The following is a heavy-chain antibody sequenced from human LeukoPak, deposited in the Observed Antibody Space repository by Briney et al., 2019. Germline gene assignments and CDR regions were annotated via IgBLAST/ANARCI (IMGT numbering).Heavy chain of an antibody. Sequence: GGSLRLSCAASGFTFSSYSMNWVRQAPGKGLEWVSSISSSSSYIYYADSVKGRFTISRDNAKNSLYLQMNSLRAEDTAVYYCARAASAGDAFDIWGQGTMVTVSS. J-gene: IGHJ3*02. CDR1: GFTFSSYS. CDR2: ISSSSSYI. V-gene: IGHV3-21*01. D-gene: IGHD1-14*01. CDR3: ARAASAGDAFDI.